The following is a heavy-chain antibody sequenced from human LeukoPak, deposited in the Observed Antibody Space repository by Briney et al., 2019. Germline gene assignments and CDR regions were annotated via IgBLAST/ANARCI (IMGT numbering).Heavy chain of an antibody. Sequence: ASVKASCKASEYTFTGTYMHWVRQAPGQGLKWLGWTNLNSVGTNYAHKFKARATTTRATPASPATMRLSRLRSDATPVYYCATEAGHSSSRNSGYYFDYWGQRTLVTVSS. J-gene: IGHJ4*02. CDR2: TNLNSVGT. D-gene: IGHD6-6*01. CDR3: ATEAGHSSSRNSGYYFDY. V-gene: IGHV1-2*07. CDR1: EYTFTGTY.